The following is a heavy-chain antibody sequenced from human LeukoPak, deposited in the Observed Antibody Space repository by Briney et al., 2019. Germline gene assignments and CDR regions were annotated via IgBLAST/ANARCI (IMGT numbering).Heavy chain of an antibody. V-gene: IGHV4-59*01. D-gene: IGHD4-17*01. Sequence: SETLSLTCTVSGGSISSYYWSWIRQPPGKGLEWIGYIYYSGSTNYNPSLKSRVTISVDTSKNQFSLKLSSVTAADTAVYYCARDSGEMDGDYQGVKTFDIWGQGTMVTVSS. J-gene: IGHJ3*02. CDR2: IYYSGST. CDR1: GGSISSYY. CDR3: ARDSGEMDGDYQGVKTFDI.